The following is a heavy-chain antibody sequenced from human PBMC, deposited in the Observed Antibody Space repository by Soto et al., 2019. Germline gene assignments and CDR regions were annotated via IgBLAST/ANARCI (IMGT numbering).Heavy chain of an antibody. J-gene: IGHJ6*03. CDR2: IYPGDSDT. CDR3: ARSLMTPHYMDV. CDR1: GYSFTSYW. V-gene: IGHV5-51*01. Sequence: XSLKISCKGSGYSFTSYWICWVPQMPGKGLEWMGIIYPGDSDTRYSPSFQGQVTISADKSISTAYLQWSSLKASDTAMYYCARSLMTPHYMDVWGKGTTVTVSS.